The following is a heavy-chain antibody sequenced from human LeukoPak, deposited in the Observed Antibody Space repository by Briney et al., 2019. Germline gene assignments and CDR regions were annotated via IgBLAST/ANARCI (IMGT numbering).Heavy chain of an antibody. D-gene: IGHD3-22*01. CDR1: GYTFTGYY. Sequence: ASVKVSCKASGYTFTGYYIHWVRQAPGQGLEWMGCIKTNSGDTNYAQKVQGRVTMTRDKSISTAYMELSRLRSDDTAVYYCARVRSDYYDSSGYYLDDEFDYWGQGTLVTVSS. CDR3: ARVRSDYYDSSGYYLDDEFDY. CDR2: IKTNSGDT. J-gene: IGHJ4*02. V-gene: IGHV1-2*02.